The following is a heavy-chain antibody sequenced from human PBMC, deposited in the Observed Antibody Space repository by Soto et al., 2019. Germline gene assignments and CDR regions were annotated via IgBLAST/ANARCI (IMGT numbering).Heavy chain of an antibody. D-gene: IGHD6-13*01. Sequence: QVQLQESGPGLVKASETLSLSCTVSNGTISNFYWNWIRHPPGKRLEWIGRIYISGSSSYNPSLRSRVTMSVDASKNQFSLKLNSVTAADTAVYYCARSSHKESWFDPWGQGTLVTVSS. CDR2: IYISGSS. CDR1: NGTISNFY. J-gene: IGHJ5*02. CDR3: ARSSHKESWFDP. V-gene: IGHV4-4*07.